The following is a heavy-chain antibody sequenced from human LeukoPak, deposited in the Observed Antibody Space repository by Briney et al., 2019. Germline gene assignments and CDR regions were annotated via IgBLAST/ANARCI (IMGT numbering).Heavy chain of an antibody. CDR2: ISWNSGSI. V-gene: IGHV3-9*01. D-gene: IGHD1-14*01. Sequence: GGSLRLSRAASGFTFDDYAMHWVRQAPGKGLEWVSGISWNSGSIGYADSVKGRFTISRDNAKNSLYLQMNSLRAEDTALYYCAKSGGPGDYFDYWGQGTLVTVSS. CDR3: AKSGGPGDYFDY. J-gene: IGHJ4*02. CDR1: GFTFDDYA.